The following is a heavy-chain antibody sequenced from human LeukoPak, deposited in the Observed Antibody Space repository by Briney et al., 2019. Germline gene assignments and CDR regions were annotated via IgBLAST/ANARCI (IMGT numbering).Heavy chain of an antibody. CDR1: GYSITSGYN. V-gene: IGHV4-38-2*02. Sequence: SETLSLTCTVSGYSITSGYNCSWIRQPPGKVLEGIGSSYHSGSAYYNPSLKSRVTISVDTSKNQFPLNLSSVTAADTAVYYCVRYCSSTTCYTRAVDYWGQGTLVTVSS. D-gene: IGHD2-2*02. J-gene: IGHJ4*02. CDR2: SYHSGSA. CDR3: VRYCSSTTCYTRAVDY.